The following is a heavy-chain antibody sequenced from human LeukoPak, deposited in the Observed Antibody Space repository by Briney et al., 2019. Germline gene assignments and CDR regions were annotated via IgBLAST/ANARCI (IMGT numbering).Heavy chain of an antibody. CDR3: ARHGGSGSYYNDAFDI. V-gene: IGHV4-59*08. D-gene: IGHD3-10*01. J-gene: IGHJ3*02. CDR2: IYYSGST. CDR1: GCSISSHY. Sequence: PSETLSLTCTVSGCSISSHYWSWIRQPPGKGLEWIGYIYYSGSTNYNPSLKSRVTISVDTSKNQFSLKLSSVTAADTAVYYCARHGGSGSYYNDAFDIWGQGTMVTVSS.